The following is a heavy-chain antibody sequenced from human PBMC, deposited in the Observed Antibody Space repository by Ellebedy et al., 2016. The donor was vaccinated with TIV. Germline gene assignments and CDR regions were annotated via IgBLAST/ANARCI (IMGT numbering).Heavy chain of an antibody. CDR1: GYTFTSYG. D-gene: IGHD3-10*01. CDR3: ARVPITMIRGYDY. Sequence: AASVKVSCKASGYTFTSYGISWMRQAPGQGLQWMGCISVYKGNTEYAQKFQGRVTMTTDTSTSTAYMELRSLRSEDTAVYYCARVPITMIRGYDYWGQGTLVTVSS. J-gene: IGHJ4*02. V-gene: IGHV1-18*04. CDR2: ISVYKGNT.